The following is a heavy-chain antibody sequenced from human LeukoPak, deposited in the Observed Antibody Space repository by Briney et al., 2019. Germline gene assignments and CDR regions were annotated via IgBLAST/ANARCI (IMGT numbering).Heavy chain of an antibody. CDR2: IYHSGST. D-gene: IGHD2-21*02. Sequence: SETLSLTCAVSGGSISSGGYSWSCIRQPPGKGLEWIGYIYHSGSTYYNPSLKSRVTISVDRSKNQFSLKLSSVTAADTAVYYCASSIVVVTPPRFDYWGQGTLVTVSS. CDR1: GGSISSGGYS. J-gene: IGHJ4*02. V-gene: IGHV4-30-2*01. CDR3: ASSIVVVTPPRFDY.